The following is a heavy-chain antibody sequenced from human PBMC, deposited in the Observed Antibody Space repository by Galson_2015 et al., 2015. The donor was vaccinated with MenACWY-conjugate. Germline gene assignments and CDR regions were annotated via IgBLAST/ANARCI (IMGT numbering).Heavy chain of an antibody. CDR1: GGSISRDY. D-gene: IGHD4-11*01. CDR2: IFHSGTT. V-gene: IGHV4-59*01. J-gene: IGHJ1*01. CDR3: AISGDNNYICFQT. Sequence: SATLSLTCTVSGGSISRDYWSWIRQPPGKGLEWIGCIFHSGTTNYSPSLKSRVTISVDTSKNQFSLKLTSVSAADAAVYYCAISGDNNYICFQTWGQGTLVTVSS.